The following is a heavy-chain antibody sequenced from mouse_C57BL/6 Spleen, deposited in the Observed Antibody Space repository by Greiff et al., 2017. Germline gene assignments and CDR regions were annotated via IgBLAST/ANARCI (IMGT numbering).Heavy chain of an antibody. J-gene: IGHJ4*01. CDR3: ARDHYPYAMDY. Sequence: EVKLLESGPGMVKPSQSLSLTCTVTGYSITSGYDWHWIRHFPGNKLEWMGYISYSGSTNYNPSLKSRISITHDTSKNHFFLKLNSVTTEDTATYYCARDHYPYAMDYWGQGTSVTVSS. V-gene: IGHV3-1*01. CDR2: ISYSGST. CDR1: GYSITSGYD. D-gene: IGHD1-2*01.